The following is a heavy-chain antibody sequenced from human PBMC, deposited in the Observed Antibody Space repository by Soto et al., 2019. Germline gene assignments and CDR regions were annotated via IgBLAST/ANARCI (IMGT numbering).Heavy chain of an antibody. CDR3: ARSQRGRTAFTFDY. D-gene: IGHD6-13*01. CDR1: GDSVSNDNYY. J-gene: IGHJ4*02. Sequence: QVQLQESGPGLVKPSETLSLTGPVSGDSVSNDNYYWSCIRQPPGRGLEWIGYIYYSGTTNYNSYLKSRLSLSVDMSKNQFSLKLASVTAADTAVYFCARSQRGRTAFTFDYWGQGALVTVSS. V-gene: IGHV4-61*01. CDR2: IYYSGTT.